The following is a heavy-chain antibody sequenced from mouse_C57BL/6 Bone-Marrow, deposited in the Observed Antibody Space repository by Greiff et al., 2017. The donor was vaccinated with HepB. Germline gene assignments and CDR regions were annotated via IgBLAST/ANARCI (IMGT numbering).Heavy chain of an antibody. Sequence: QVQLQQSGAELVRPGTSVKVSCKASGYAFTNYLIQWVKQRPGQGLEWIGVINPGSGSTNYNEKFKGKATLTADKAYITTYMQLSILKSEDYAVYVCARSTAHALYYFDYWGQGTTLTVSS. CDR3: ARSTAHALYYFDY. J-gene: IGHJ2*01. V-gene: IGHV1-54*01. CDR2: INPGSGST. D-gene: IGHD3-2*02. CDR1: GYAFTNYL.